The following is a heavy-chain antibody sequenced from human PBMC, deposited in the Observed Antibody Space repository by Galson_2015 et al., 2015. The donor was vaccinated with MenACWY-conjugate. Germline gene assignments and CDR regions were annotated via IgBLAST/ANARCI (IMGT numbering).Heavy chain of an antibody. CDR3: VRDQYYDILTGYTQYGMDV. J-gene: IGHJ6*02. V-gene: IGHV3-7*01. D-gene: IGHD3-9*01. CDR2: IKQDGSEK. CDR1: GFTFSTYW. Sequence: SLRLSCAASGFTFSTYWMSWVRQAPGKGLEWVANIKQDGSEKYYVDSVKGRSAISRDNAKNSLYLQMNSLRAEDTAVYYCVRDQYYDILTGYTQYGMDVWGQGTTVTVSS.